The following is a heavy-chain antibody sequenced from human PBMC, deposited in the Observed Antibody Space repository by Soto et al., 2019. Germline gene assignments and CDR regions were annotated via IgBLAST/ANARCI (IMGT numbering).Heavy chain of an antibody. CDR3: ARYEIAVAVFDY. D-gene: IGHD6-19*01. CDR1: GGSISSSSYY. V-gene: IGHV4-39*01. CDR2: IYYSGST. J-gene: IGHJ4*02. Sequence: PAETLSLTCTVSGGSISSSSYYWGWIRQPPGKGLEWIGSIYYSGSTYYNPSLKSRVTIPVDTSKNQFSLKLSSVTAADTAVYYCARYEIAVAVFDYWGQGTLVTVSS.